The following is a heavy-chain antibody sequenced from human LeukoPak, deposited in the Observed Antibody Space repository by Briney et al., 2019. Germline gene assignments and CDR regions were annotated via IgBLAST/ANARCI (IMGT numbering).Heavy chain of an antibody. Sequence: PTETLSLTCAVYGGSFSGYYWSWIRQPPGKGLEWIGEINHSGSTNYNPSLKSRVTISVDTSKDQFSLKLSSVTAADTAVYYCARGSNVLRFLEWSNFDYWGQGTLVTVSS. CDR1: GGSFSGYY. D-gene: IGHD3-3*01. V-gene: IGHV4-34*01. CDR2: INHSGST. CDR3: ARGSNVLRFLEWSNFDY. J-gene: IGHJ4*02.